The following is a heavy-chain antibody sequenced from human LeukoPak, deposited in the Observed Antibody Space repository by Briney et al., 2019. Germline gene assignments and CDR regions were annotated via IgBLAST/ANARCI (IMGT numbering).Heavy chain of an antibody. J-gene: IGHJ4*02. Sequence: GASVKVSCKASGYTFTSYGISWVRQAPGQGLEWMGGIIPIFGTANYAQKFQGRVTITADESTSTAYMELSSLRSEDTAVYYCASGVYYYDSSGYYHDYWGQGTLVTVSS. D-gene: IGHD3-22*01. CDR2: IIPIFGTA. V-gene: IGHV1-69*13. CDR3: ASGVYYYDSSGYYHDY. CDR1: GYTFTSYG.